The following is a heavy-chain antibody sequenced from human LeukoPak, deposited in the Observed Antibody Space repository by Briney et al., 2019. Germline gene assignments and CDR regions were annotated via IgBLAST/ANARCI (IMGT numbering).Heavy chain of an antibody. D-gene: IGHD3-22*01. J-gene: IGHJ5*02. CDR3: ARGGFKDYYHSSGWGNWFDP. Sequence: ASVKVSCKASGYTFTSYDINWVRQATGQGLEWMGWMNPNSGNTGYAQKFQGRVTITRNTSISTAYMELSSLRSEDTAVYYCARGGFKDYYHSSGWGNWFDPWGQGTLVTVSS. CDR1: GYTFTSYD. V-gene: IGHV1-8*03. CDR2: MNPNSGNT.